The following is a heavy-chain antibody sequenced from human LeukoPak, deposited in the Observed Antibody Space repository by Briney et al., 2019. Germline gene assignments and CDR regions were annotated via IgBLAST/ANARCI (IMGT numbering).Heavy chain of an antibody. CDR2: IYYSGST. V-gene: IGHV4-39*07. Sequence: KPSETLSLTCTVSGGSISSSSYYWGWIRQPPGKGLEWIGSIYYSGSTYYNPSLKSRVTISVDTSKNQFSLKLSSVTAADTAVYYCARVPVRVVPRYYYYMDVWGKGTTVTVSS. J-gene: IGHJ6*03. D-gene: IGHD2-15*01. CDR1: GGSISSSSYY. CDR3: ARVPVRVVPRYYYYMDV.